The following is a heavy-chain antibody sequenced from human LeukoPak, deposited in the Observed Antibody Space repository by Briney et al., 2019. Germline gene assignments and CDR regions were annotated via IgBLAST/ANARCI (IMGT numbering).Heavy chain of an antibody. J-gene: IGHJ4*02. Sequence: GESLKISCKGSGYSFTTYWIGWERQMPGKGLEWMGIIYPGDSNSRYSPPFQGQVTISVDKSISTAYLQWSSLKASDIAMYYCARRRAVAGTYYFDLWGQGTLVTVSS. CDR2: IYPGDSNS. CDR3: ARRRAVAGTYYFDL. D-gene: IGHD6-19*01. V-gene: IGHV5-51*01. CDR1: GYSFTTYW.